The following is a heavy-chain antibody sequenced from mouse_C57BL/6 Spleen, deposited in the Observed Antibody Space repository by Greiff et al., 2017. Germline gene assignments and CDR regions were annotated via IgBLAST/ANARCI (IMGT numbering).Heavy chain of an antibody. Sequence: QVQLQQPGAELVMPGASVKLSCKASGYYFTSYWMHWVKQRPGQGLEWIGEIDPADSYTNYNQKFQGKSTMTVDKSSSTAYMQLSSLTSEDSAVYYCAREREDDAYAMDYWGQGASVTVSS. CDR3: AREREDDAYAMDY. V-gene: IGHV1-69*01. CDR2: IDPADSYT. J-gene: IGHJ4*01. CDR1: GYYFTSYW.